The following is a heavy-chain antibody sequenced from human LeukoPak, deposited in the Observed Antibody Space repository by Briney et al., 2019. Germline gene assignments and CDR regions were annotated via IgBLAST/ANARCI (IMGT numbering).Heavy chain of an antibody. CDR3: ASTPSGSYPYDY. J-gene: IGHJ4*02. CDR2: IIPIFGTA. Sequence: ASVKVSCKASGGTFSSYAISWVRQAPGQGLEWMGGIIPIFGTANYAQKFQGRVTITADESTSTAYMELSSLRSEDTAVYYCASTPSGSYPYDYWGQGTLVTVSS. D-gene: IGHD1-26*01. V-gene: IGHV1-69*13. CDR1: GGTFSSYA.